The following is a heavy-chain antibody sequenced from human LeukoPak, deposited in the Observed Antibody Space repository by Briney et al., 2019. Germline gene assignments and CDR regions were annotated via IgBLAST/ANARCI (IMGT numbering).Heavy chain of an antibody. CDR2: IYYSGST. V-gene: IGHV4-59*11. Sequence: PSETLSLTCTVSGGSISSHYWSWIRQPPGKGLEWIGYIYYSGSTNHNPSLKSRVTISVDTSKNQFSLKLSSVAAADTAVYYCARSKRQNYYYYYMDVWGKGTTVTVSS. CDR1: GGSISSHY. J-gene: IGHJ6*03. CDR3: ARSKRQNYYYYYMDV.